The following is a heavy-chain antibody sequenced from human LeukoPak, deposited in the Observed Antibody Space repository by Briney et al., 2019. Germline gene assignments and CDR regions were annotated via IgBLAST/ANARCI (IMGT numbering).Heavy chain of an antibody. D-gene: IGHD4-17*01. Sequence: KAGGFLRLSCAASGFTFSNAWMSWVRQAPGKGLEWVGRIKSKTDAGTTDYAAPVKGRFTISRDDSKNTLYLQMNSLKTEDTAVYYCTTGYYGDYVGVTFDYWGQGTLVTVSS. CDR1: GFTFSNAW. V-gene: IGHV3-15*01. J-gene: IGHJ4*02. CDR2: IKSKTDAGTT. CDR3: TTGYYGDYVGVTFDY.